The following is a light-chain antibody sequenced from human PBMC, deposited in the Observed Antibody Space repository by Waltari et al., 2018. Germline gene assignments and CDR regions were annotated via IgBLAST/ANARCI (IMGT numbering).Light chain of an antibody. CDR2: DAS. Sequence: EXVLXQSPRTLACSPGGXXXPPCRGSQRVGWDLAWYQQKRGQAPRLLSYDASSRATGISDKFSGSGSGTDFSLTISRVEPEDFAVYFCQMYVRLPLTFGQGTKVEVK. CDR1: QRVGWD. J-gene: IGKJ1*01. CDR3: QMYVRLPLT. V-gene: IGKV3-20*01.